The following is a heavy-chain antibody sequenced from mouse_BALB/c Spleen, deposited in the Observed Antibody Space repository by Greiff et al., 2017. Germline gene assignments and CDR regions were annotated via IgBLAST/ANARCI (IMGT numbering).Heavy chain of an antibody. CDR3: AIRDYYGSSDCYFDV. V-gene: IGHV5-6*01. J-gene: IGHJ1*01. CDR2: ISSGGSYT. CDR1: GFTFSSYG. Sequence: EVKVVESGGDLVKPGGSLKLSCAASGFTFSSYGMSWVRQTPDKRLEWVATISSGGSYTYYPDSVQGRFTISSDNAKNTLYLQMSSLKSEDTAMYYCAIRDYYGSSDCYFDVWGAGTTVTVSS. D-gene: IGHD1-1*01.